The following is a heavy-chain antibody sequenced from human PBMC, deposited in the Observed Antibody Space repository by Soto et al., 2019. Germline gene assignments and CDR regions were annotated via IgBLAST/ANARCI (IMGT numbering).Heavy chain of an antibody. D-gene: IGHD1-1*01. V-gene: IGHV3-21*06. Sequence: EVQLVESGGGLVKPGGSPRLSCAASGFTFSSYSMNWVRQAPGKGLEWVSSISSSSSYIYYAGSVKGRFTISRDNAKNSLYMQMNSLRAEDTAVYYCASRDGYNYRDAFDIWGQGTMVTVSS. CDR2: ISSSSSYI. J-gene: IGHJ3*02. CDR3: ASRDGYNYRDAFDI. CDR1: GFTFSSYS.